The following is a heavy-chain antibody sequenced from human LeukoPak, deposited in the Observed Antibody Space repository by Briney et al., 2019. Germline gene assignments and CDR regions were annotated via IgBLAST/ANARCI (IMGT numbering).Heavy chain of an antibody. V-gene: IGHV3-13*01. CDR1: GYTFSSHD. CDR2: IGPAGDT. D-gene: IGHD3-10*01. J-gene: IGHJ4*02. Sequence: GGSLRLSCAASGYTFSSHDMHSVRQATGKGLEWVSAIGPAGDTYHSDSVKGRFTISRENAKNSLYLQMNSLRAGDTAVYYCARASPHQYGSGVIDYWGQGTLVTVSS. CDR3: ARASPHQYGSGVIDY.